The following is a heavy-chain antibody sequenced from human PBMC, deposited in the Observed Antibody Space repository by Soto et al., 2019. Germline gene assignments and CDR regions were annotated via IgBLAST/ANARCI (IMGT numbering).Heavy chain of an antibody. D-gene: IGHD3-3*01. Sequence: GSLRLSCAASGFTFSSYAMNWVRQAPGKGLEWVSTISGSGTSTYFPDSAKGRFTISRDNSKNTLYLQMNSLRAEDTAVYYCAKVNTIFGMEYYYYGMDVWGQGTTVTVSS. CDR1: GFTFSSYA. J-gene: IGHJ6*02. CDR3: AKVNTIFGMEYYYYGMDV. CDR2: ISGSGTST. V-gene: IGHV3-23*01.